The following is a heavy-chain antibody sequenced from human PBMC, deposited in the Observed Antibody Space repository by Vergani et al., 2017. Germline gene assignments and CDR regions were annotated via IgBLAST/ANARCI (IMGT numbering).Heavy chain of an antibody. J-gene: IGHJ5*02. CDR2: IWYDGSNK. Sequence: QVQLVESGGGVVQPGRSLRLSCAASGFTFSSYGMHWVRQAPGKGLEWVAVIWYDGSNKYYADSVKGRFTISRDNSKNTRYLQMNSLRAEDTAVYYCARGGVSSSRASWFDPWGQGTLVTVSS. CDR3: ARGGVSSSRASWFDP. V-gene: IGHV3-33*01. D-gene: IGHD6-13*01. CDR1: GFTFSSYG.